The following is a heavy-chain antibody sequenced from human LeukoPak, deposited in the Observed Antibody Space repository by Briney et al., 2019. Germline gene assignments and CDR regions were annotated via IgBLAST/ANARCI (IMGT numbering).Heavy chain of an antibody. V-gene: IGHV1-2*02. CDR1: GYTFTGYY. D-gene: IGHD3-22*01. CDR2: INPNSGGT. CDR3: ARVWISDSSGYFWFDP. Sequence: ASVKVSCKASGYTFTGYYMHWVRQGPGQGLEWMGWINPNSGGTNYAQKFQGRVTMTRDTSISTAYMELSRLRSDDTAVYYCARVWISDSSGYFWFDPWGQGTLVTVSS. J-gene: IGHJ5*02.